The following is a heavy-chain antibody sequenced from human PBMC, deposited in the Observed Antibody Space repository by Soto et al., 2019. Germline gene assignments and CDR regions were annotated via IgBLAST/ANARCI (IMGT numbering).Heavy chain of an antibody. CDR1: GGTFSNGA. Sequence: QVQLVQSGAEVKRPGSSVKVSCKISGGTFSNGAFSWVRQAPGQGLEWMGGIIPLFGTPSYAQKFQGRVTVTADESSSTVSMELSSLTSEDTAIYYCANERVGEMATGGYFDYWGQGTLVSVSS. CDR3: ANERVGEMATGGYFDY. CDR2: IIPLFGTP. V-gene: IGHV1-69*01. J-gene: IGHJ4*02. D-gene: IGHD3-10*01.